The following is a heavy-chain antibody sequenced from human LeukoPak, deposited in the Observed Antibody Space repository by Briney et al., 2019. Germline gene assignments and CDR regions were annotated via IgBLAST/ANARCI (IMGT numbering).Heavy chain of an antibody. CDR3: SGYYGMDV. CDR2: ISSSRNYI. Sequence: GGSLRLSCAASGFTFSSYSMNWVRQAPGKGLEWVSSISSSRNYIYYADSVKGRFTISRDNAKNSLYLQMNSLRAEDTAVYYCSGYYGMDVWGKGTTVTVSS. V-gene: IGHV3-21*01. CDR1: GFTFSSYS. J-gene: IGHJ6*04.